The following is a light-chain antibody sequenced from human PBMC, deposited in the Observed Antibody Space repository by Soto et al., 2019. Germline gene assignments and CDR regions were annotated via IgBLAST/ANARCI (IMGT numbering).Light chain of an antibody. J-gene: IGKJ5*01. Sequence: ELVLTQSPGTLSLSPGERATLSCMASQSVSSSYLAWYQEKPGQAPRLLIYGASSRATGIPDRFSGSGSGTDFTRTISRLEPEDFAVYYCQQYGSSRSIAFGRGTRLEIK. CDR1: QSVSSSY. CDR2: GAS. V-gene: IGKV3-20*01. CDR3: QQYGSSRSIA.